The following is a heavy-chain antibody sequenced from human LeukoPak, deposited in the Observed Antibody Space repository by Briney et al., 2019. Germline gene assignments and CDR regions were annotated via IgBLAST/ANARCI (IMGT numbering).Heavy chain of an antibody. V-gene: IGHV3-13*01. CDR2: IRTTGDT. D-gene: IGHD3-22*01. Sequence: PGGSLRLSCAVSGFTFNYYDMHWVRQAPGKRLEWVSAIRTTGDTHYPDSVKRRFAMSREDAKNSVHLQMNTLRAGDTAVYYCARGVSYYYDNSGHPGWYFDLWGRGTLVTVSS. J-gene: IGHJ2*01. CDR3: ARGVSYYYDNSGHPGWYFDL. CDR1: GFTFNYYD.